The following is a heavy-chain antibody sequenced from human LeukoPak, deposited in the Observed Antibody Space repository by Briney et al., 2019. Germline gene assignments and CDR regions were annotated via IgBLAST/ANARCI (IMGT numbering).Heavy chain of an antibody. Sequence: ASVKVSCKASGYTLTGYYMHWVRQAPGQGLEWMGWINPNSGGTNYAQKFQGRVTMTRDTSISTAYMELSRLRSDDTAVYYCVRFFLGMQAFDIWGQGTMVTVSS. J-gene: IGHJ3*02. CDR3: VRFFLGMQAFDI. CDR2: INPNSGGT. CDR1: GYTLTGYY. D-gene: IGHD3-3*01. V-gene: IGHV1-2*02.